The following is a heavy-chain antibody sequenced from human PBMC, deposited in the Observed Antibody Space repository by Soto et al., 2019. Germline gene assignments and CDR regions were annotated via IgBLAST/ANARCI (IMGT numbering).Heavy chain of an antibody. CDR2: INPSFFST. J-gene: IGHJ5*02. CDR3: ARVVNQRQTRGWFDP. D-gene: IGHD1-1*01. V-gene: IGHV1-46*03. Sequence: GASVKVSCKASGYTFTSYYMHWVRQAPVQVLELIVIINPSFFSTSYAQKFQGRVTITMYTSTITVYIELIILRSEDTAVYYCARVVNQRQTRGWFDPWGQGTLVTVSS. CDR1: GYTFTSYY.